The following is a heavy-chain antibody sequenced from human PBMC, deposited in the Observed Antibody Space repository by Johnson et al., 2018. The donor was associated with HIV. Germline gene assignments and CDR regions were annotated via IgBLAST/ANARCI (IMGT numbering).Heavy chain of an antibody. CDR2: IYTGGSK. V-gene: IGHV3-66*01. Sequence: VQLVESGGGLVKPGGSLRLSCAASGFSFSSYDMHWVRQAPGKGLEWVAVIYTGGSKYYADSVKGRFTISRDNSKNTLYLQMNSLRAEDTAVYYCVTLVVAPPFDIWGQGTMVTVSS. J-gene: IGHJ3*02. CDR3: VTLVVAPPFDI. CDR1: GFSFSSYD. D-gene: IGHD2-15*01.